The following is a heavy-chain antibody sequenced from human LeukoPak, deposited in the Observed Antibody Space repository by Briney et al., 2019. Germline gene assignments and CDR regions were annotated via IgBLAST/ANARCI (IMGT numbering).Heavy chain of an antibody. V-gene: IGHV1-8*01. CDR3: AREIGYGDPPGDY. Sequence: GASVKVSCKASGYTFTSYDINWVRQATGQGLEGMGCVNPNSGNTGYAQKFQGRVTMTRNTSISTAYLELSSLRSEDTAVYYCAREIGYGDPPGDYWGQGTLVTVSS. D-gene: IGHD4-17*01. J-gene: IGHJ4*02. CDR2: VNPNSGNT. CDR1: GYTFTSYD.